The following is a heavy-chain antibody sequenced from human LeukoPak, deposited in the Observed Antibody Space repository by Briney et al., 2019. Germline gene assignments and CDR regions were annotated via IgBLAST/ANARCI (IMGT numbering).Heavy chain of an antibody. CDR3: ARDQGIAAPTNWFDP. CDR2: ISAYNGNT. Sequence: GASVKVSCKASGYTFTSYGISWVRQAPGQGLDWMGWISAYNGNTNYAQKLQGRVTMTTDTSTSTAYMELRSLRSDDTAVYYCARDQGIAAPTNWFDPWGQGTLVTVSS. V-gene: IGHV1-18*01. D-gene: IGHD6-13*01. J-gene: IGHJ5*02. CDR1: GYTFTSYG.